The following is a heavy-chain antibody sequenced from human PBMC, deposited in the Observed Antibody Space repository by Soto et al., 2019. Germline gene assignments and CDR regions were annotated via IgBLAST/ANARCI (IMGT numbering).Heavy chain of an antibody. Sequence: GGSLRLSCAASGFTFSSYGMHWVRQAPGKGLEWVAVISYDGSNKYYADSVKGRFTISRDNSKNTLYLQMNSLRAEDTAVYYCVRAGGLGGVPVDYSGQGTLVTVSA. CDR3: VRAGGLGGVPVDY. CDR1: GFTFSSYG. J-gene: IGHJ4*02. CDR2: ISYDGSNK. D-gene: IGHD3-3*01. V-gene: IGHV3-30*03.